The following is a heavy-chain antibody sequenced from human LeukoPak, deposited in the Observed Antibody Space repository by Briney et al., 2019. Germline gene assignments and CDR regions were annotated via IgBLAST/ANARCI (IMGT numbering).Heavy chain of an antibody. J-gene: IGHJ6*02. CDR1: GYTFTSYG. CDR3: ARERIDYSNYFYYYYYYGMDA. V-gene: IGHV1-18*01. CDR2: ISAYNGNT. Sequence: GASVKVSCKASGYTFTSYGISWVRQAPGQGLEWMGWISAYNGNTNYAQKLQGRVTMTTDTSTSTAYMELRSLRSDDTAVYYCARERIDYSNYFYYYYYYGMDAWGQGTTVTVSS. D-gene: IGHD4-11*01.